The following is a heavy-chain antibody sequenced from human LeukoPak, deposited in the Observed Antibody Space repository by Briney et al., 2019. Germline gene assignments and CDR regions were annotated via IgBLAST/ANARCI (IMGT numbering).Heavy chain of an antibody. CDR3: ARGKKAYYFDY. J-gene: IGHJ4*02. CDR2: IKQDGSEK. CDR1: GFTFSNAW. V-gene: IGHV3-7*01. Sequence: PGGSLRLSCAASGFTFSNAWMNWVRQAPGKGLEWVANIKQDGSEKYYVDSVKGRFTISRDNAKNSLYLQMNSLRAEDTAVYYCARGKKAYYFDYWGQGTLVTVSS.